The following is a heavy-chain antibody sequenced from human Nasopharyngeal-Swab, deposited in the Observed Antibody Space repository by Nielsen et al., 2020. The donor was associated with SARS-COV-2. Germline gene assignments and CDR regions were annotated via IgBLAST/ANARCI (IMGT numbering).Heavy chain of an antibody. V-gene: IGHV4-34*01. CDR3: ARAFWSGYYTYYYYYYMDV. Sequence: SQTPSLTRAVYGGSFSGYYWSWIRPPPGKGLEWIGEINHSGSTNYNPSLKSRVTISVDTSKNQFSLKLSSVTAADTAVYYCARAFWSGYYTYYYYYYMDVWGKGTTVTVSS. CDR1: GGSFSGYY. CDR2: INHSGST. J-gene: IGHJ6*03. D-gene: IGHD3-3*01.